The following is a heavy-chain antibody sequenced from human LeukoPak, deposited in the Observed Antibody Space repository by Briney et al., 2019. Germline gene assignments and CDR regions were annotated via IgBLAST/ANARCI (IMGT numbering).Heavy chain of an antibody. Sequence: SQTRSLTCTVSGFTISSGDYCWSWIRQPPGQGLEWIVYIYYSGSTYYNPALKSRVTISVDTSKNQFSLKLSSVTAADTAVYYCARGRQIVVVPAAEYYFDYWGQGTLVTVSS. V-gene: IGHV4-30-4*01. CDR2: IYYSGST. J-gene: IGHJ4*02. CDR1: GFTISSGDYC. CDR3: ARGRQIVVVPAAEYYFDY. D-gene: IGHD2-2*01.